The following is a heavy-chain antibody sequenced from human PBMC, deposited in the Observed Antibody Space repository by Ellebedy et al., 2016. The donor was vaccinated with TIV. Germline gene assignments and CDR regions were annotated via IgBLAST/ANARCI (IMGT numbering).Heavy chain of an antibody. V-gene: IGHV3-11*06. Sequence: GESLKISCAASGFTFSDYYMIWIRQAPGKGLEWVSYISPSGDYTIYADSVKGRFTISRDNAKYSLYLQMNNLRAEDTAVYYCARVYYGMDVWGQGTTVTVSS. CDR3: ARVYYGMDV. CDR1: GFTFSDYY. J-gene: IGHJ6*02. CDR2: ISPSGDYT.